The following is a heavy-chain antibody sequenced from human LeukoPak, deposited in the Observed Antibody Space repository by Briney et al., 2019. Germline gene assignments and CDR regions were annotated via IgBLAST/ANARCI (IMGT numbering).Heavy chain of an antibody. D-gene: IGHD4-23*01. Sequence: SVKVSCKASGGTFSSYAISWVRQAPGQGLEWMGRIIPIFGTANYAQKFQGRVTITTDESTSTAYMELSSLRSEDTAVCYCARDPLGYGGNRYFDYWGQGTLVTVSS. J-gene: IGHJ4*02. V-gene: IGHV1-69*05. CDR1: GGTFSSYA. CDR2: IIPIFGTA. CDR3: ARDPLGYGGNRYFDY.